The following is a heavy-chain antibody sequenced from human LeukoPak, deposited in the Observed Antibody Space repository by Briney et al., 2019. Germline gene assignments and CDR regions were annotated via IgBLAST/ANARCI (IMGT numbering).Heavy chain of an antibody. CDR1: GGSISSGSYY. V-gene: IGHV4-61*02. D-gene: IGHD3-10*01. Sequence: SETLSLTCTVSGGSISSGSYYWSWIRQPAGKGLEWIGRIHTSGSTNYNPSLKSRVTISVDTSKNQFSLKLSSVTAADTAVYYCAREPRVRYGSGSSNWFDPWGQGTLVTVSS. CDR2: IHTSGST. CDR3: AREPRVRYGSGSSNWFDP. J-gene: IGHJ5*02.